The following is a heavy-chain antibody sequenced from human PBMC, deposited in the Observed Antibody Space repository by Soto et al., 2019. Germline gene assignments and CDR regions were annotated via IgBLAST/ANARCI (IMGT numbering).Heavy chain of an antibody. D-gene: IGHD3-22*01. V-gene: IGHV3-53*01. J-gene: IGHJ3*02. CDR2: IYSGGST. CDR1: GFTVSSNY. Sequence: GGSLRLSCAASGFTVSSNYMSWVRQAPGKGLEWVSVIYSGGSTYYADSVKGRFTISRDNSKNTLYLQMNSLRAEDTAVYYCASNMPDSSGYLSAFDIWGQGTMVTVSS. CDR3: ASNMPDSSGYLSAFDI.